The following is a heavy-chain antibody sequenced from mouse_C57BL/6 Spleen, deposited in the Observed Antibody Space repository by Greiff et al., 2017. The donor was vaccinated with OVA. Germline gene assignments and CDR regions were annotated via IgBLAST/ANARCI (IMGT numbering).Heavy chain of an antibody. Sequence: VQLQQSGPELVKPGASVKISCKASGYSFTGYYMNWVKQSPEKSLEWIGEINPSTGGTTYNQKFKAKATLTVDKSSSTAYMQLKSLTSEDSAVYYCARSGARGDAMDYWGQGTSVTVSS. J-gene: IGHJ4*01. V-gene: IGHV1-42*01. CDR2: INPSTGGT. D-gene: IGHD3-1*01. CDR1: GYSFTGYY. CDR3: ARSGARGDAMDY.